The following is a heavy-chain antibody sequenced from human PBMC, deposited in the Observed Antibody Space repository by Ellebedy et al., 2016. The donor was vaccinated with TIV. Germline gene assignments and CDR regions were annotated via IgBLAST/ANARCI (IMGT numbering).Heavy chain of an antibody. Sequence: SETLSLXXAVYGGSFSGYYWSWIRQPPGKGLEWIGEINHSGSTKYNPSLKSRVTMSVDTSKNQFSLKLSSVTAADTAVYYCARAGGSYGEYFDYWGQGTLVTVSS. V-gene: IGHV4-34*01. CDR3: ARAGGSYGEYFDY. D-gene: IGHD1-26*01. CDR2: INHSGST. J-gene: IGHJ4*02. CDR1: GGSFSGYY.